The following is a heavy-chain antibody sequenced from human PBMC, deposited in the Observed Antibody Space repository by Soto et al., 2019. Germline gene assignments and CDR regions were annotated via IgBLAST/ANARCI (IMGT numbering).Heavy chain of an antibody. CDR2: IFYSGST. V-gene: IGHV4-59*01. CDR3: ARADYHILNAYYKKQRYFDY. CDR1: GGSISSYY. J-gene: IGHJ4*02. D-gene: IGHD3-9*01. Sequence: SETLSLTCTVSGGSISSYYWNWIRQPPGKGLEWIGCIFYSGSTNYNPSLKSRVTISVDTSKNQFSLKLGSVTAADTAVYYCARADYHILNAYYKKQRYFDYWGQGTLVTVSS.